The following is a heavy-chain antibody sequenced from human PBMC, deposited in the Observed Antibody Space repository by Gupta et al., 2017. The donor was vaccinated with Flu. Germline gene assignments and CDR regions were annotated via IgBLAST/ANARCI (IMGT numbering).Heavy chain of an antibody. Sequence: QVQLVQSGAEVKKPGASVKVSCKASGYTFTSYYMHWVRQAPGQGLEWMGIINPSGGSTSYAQKFQGRVTMTRDTSTSTVYMELSSLRSEDTAVYYCARDVSAATLSGYDTHPWGQGTLVTVSS. J-gene: IGHJ5*02. CDR1: GYTFTSYY. CDR2: INPSGGST. CDR3: ARDVSAATLSGYDTHP. V-gene: IGHV1-46*01. D-gene: IGHD5-12*01.